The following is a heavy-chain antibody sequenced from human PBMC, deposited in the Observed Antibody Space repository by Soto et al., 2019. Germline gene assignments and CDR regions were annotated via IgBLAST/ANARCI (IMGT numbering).Heavy chain of an antibody. CDR1: GYTFTSYY. J-gene: IGHJ4*02. CDR3: ARGYIVVVTAIMNIDY. V-gene: IGHV1-46*01. D-gene: IGHD2-21*02. CDR2: INPSGGST. Sequence: ASVKVSCKASGYTFTSYYMHWVRQAPGQGLEWMGIINPSGGSTSYAQKFQGRVTMTRDTSTSTVYMELSSLRSEDTAVYYCARGYIVVVTAIMNIDYWGQGTLVTVS.